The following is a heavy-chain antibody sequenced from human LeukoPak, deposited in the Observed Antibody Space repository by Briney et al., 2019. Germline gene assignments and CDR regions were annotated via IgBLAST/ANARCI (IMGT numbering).Heavy chain of an antibody. J-gene: IGHJ1*01. CDR1: GYTFTGYY. CDR3: ARAGPLYSSGWYKYFQH. D-gene: IGHD6-19*01. V-gene: IGHV1-2*02. Sequence: ASVKVSCKASGYTFTGYYMHWVRQAPGQGLEWMGWINPNSGGTNYAQKFQGRVTMTRDTSTSTVYMELSSLRSEDTAVYYCARAGPLYSSGWYKYFQHWGQGTLVTVSS. CDR2: INPNSGGT.